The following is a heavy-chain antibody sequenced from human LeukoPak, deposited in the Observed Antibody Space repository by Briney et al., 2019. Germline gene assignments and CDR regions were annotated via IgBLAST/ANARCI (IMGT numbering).Heavy chain of an antibody. V-gene: IGHV4-59*08. CDR3: AIQPGVTAAFDI. Sequence: SETLSLTCTVSGDTINSYYWSWIRQPPGKGLEWIGYISYTGGETNYNPSLKSRLTISIDTSKNQFSLMLTSVTAADTAVYYCAIQPGVTAAFDIWAQGTMVTVFS. J-gene: IGHJ3*02. CDR2: ISYTGGET. CDR1: GDTINSYY. D-gene: IGHD4-11*01.